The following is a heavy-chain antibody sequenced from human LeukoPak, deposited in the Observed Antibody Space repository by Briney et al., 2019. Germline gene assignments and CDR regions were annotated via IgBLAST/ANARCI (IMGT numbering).Heavy chain of an antibody. CDR3: ARDWDDPGITMVRVSVGAFDI. CDR1: GGTFSSYA. Sequence: SVKVSCEACGGTFSSYAISWVRQAPGQGLEWMGGIIPIFGTANYAQKFQGRVTITTDESTSTAYMELSSLRSEDTAVYYCARDWDDPGITMVRVSVGAFDIWGQGTMVTVSS. CDR2: IIPIFGTA. J-gene: IGHJ3*02. V-gene: IGHV1-69*05. D-gene: IGHD3-10*01.